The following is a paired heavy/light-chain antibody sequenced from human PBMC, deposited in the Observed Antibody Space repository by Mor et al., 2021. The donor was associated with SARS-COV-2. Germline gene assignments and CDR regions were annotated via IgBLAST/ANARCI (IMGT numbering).Heavy chain of an antibody. Sequence: EVQLVESGGDLVKPGESLRLSCVISGFSPSNAWMNWVRQAPGKGLEWVGLIKGDGETRDYAAPVKGRFTISRDDSRNTVYLQMNSLRTDDTAVYYCATDLASRGGGEFDYWGQGTLVTVSS. CDR3: ATDLASRGGGEFDY. CDR2: IKGDGETR. D-gene: IGHD3-10*01. V-gene: IGHV3-15*01. J-gene: IGHJ4*02. CDR1: GFSPSNAW.
Light chain of an antibody. CDR1: SSDVGSYNH. CDR2: EVS. V-gene: IGLV2-23*02. J-gene: IGLJ3*02. CDR3: CSYAGSSIYWV. Sequence: QSALTQPASVSGSPGQSITISCTGTSSDVGSYNHVSWYQQHPGKAPKLMIYEVSKRPSGFSNRFSGSKSGNTASLTISGLQAEDEADYYCCSYAGSSIYWVFGGGTKVTVL.